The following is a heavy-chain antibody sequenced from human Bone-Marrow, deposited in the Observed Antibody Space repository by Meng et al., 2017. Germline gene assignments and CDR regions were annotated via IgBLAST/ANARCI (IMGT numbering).Heavy chain of an antibody. D-gene: IGHD3-16*01. CDR3: AKGWNLGND. V-gene: IGHV3-23*01. J-gene: IGHJ4*02. Sequence: GESLKISCAASGFTFSGYTMSWVRQAPGKGLEWVSVISASDGNTYYVDSVKGRFTISRDNSKNTLYLQMNSLRAEDTAVYHCAKGWNLGNDWGQGTLVTVSS. CDR2: ISASDGNT. CDR1: GFTFSGYT.